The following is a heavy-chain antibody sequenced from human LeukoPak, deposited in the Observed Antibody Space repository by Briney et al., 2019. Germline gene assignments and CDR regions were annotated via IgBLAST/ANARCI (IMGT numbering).Heavy chain of an antibody. CDR1: GGSISDYY. V-gene: IGHV4-59*01. CDR2: TYYSGST. Sequence: SETLSLTCTVSGGSISDYYWSWIRQPPGKGLEWIGYTYYSGSTNYNPSLRSRVTISKDTSKNQFSLKLNSVTAADTAVYYCARGDYNGGNRYFDHWGQGTLVTVSP. D-gene: IGHD3-10*01. CDR3: ARGDYNGGNRYFDH. J-gene: IGHJ4*02.